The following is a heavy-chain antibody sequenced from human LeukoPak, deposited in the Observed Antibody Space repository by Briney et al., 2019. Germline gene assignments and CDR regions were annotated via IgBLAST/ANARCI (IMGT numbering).Heavy chain of an antibody. V-gene: IGHV6-1*01. Sequence: SQTLSLTCAISGDSVSSNSAAWNCIRQSPSRGLEWPVRTYYRSKWYNDSAVSVKSLITTNPNSTKTQCSLQMNPVTPEDTAVYCCASGYCFDYWGQGTLVTVSS. CDR1: GDSVSSNSAA. J-gene: IGHJ4*02. CDR3: ASGYCFDY. CDR2: TYYRSKWYN.